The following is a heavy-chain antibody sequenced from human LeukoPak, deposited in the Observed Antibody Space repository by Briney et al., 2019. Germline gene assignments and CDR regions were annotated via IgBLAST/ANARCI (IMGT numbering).Heavy chain of an antibody. Sequence: SETLSLTCTVSGGSISSYYWSWIRQPPGKGLEWIGYIYYSGSTNYNPSLKSRVTISVDTSKNWFSLKLSSVTAADTAVYYCARDDERDAFDIWGQGTMVTVSS. CDR3: ARDDERDAFDI. V-gene: IGHV4-59*01. J-gene: IGHJ3*02. CDR1: GGSISSYY. CDR2: IYYSGST.